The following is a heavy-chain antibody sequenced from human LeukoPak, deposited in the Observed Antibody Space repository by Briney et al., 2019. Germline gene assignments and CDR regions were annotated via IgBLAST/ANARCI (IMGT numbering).Heavy chain of an antibody. Sequence: LRLSCAASGFTFSRYTMNWIRQHPGKGLEWIGCIYYSGSTYYNPSLKSRVTISVDTSKNQFSLSLSSVTAADTAVYYCARNADMYYYVDNWGQGTLVTVSS. D-gene: IGHD3-10*01. J-gene: IGHJ4*02. V-gene: IGHV4-31*02. CDR3: ARNADMYYYVDN. CDR1: GFTFSRYT. CDR2: IYYSGST.